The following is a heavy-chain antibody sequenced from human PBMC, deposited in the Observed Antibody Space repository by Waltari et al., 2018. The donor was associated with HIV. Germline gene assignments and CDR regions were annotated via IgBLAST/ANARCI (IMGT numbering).Heavy chain of an antibody. CDR1: GSTFTNHD. J-gene: IGHJ4*02. Sequence: QAQLVQSGAEVKQSGASAKVYCTATGSTFTNHDINWVRQATGQGLEWMGWINPNSGNTGYAQKFQGRVTMTRNTSISTAYMELSSLNSEDTAVYYCARGLSGATTLSDYWGQGTLVTVSS. CDR2: INPNSGNT. D-gene: IGHD1-26*01. V-gene: IGHV1-8*01. CDR3: ARGLSGATTLSDY.